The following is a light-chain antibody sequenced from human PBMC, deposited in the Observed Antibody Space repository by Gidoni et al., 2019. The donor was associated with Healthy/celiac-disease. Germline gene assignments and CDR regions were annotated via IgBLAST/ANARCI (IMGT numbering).Light chain of an antibody. CDR3: SSYTSSSTRV. CDR1: SSDVGGYNY. J-gene: IGLJ1*01. CDR2: DVS. V-gene: IGLV2-14*03. Sequence: QSALTQPAPVSGSPGQSITISCTGTSSDVGGYNYFSWYQQHPGKAPKLMIYDVSNRPSGVSNRFSGSKYGNTASLTISGLQAEDEADYYCSSYTSSSTRVFGTGTKVTVL.